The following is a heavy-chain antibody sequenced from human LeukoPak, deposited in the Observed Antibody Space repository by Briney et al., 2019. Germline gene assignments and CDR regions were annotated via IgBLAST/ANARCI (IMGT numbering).Heavy chain of an antibody. Sequence: AAVTVSCKHCGWTFPVNYLHGVGPAPGRGLEGVGWMNPNRGVAVHAQNSQGRVTMHRVTSISPAYMELSSLTSDDTALYYCTRGAGTRWFDYWGQGSLATVSS. CDR3: TRGAGTRWFDY. CDR1: GWTFPVNY. CDR2: MNPNRGVA. J-gene: IGHJ4*02. D-gene: IGHD1-14*01. V-gene: IGHV1-2*02.